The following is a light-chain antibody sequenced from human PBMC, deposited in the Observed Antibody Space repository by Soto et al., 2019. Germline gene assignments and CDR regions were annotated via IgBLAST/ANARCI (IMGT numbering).Light chain of an antibody. Sequence: QSVLTQPPSASGTPGQRVTISCSGSSSNIGSNTVNWYQQLPGTAPKLLIYSNNQRPSGVPDRFSGSKSGTSASLAISGLQSEDEADYYCAAWDDSLNARVFGGGTMLTVL. CDR2: SNN. CDR3: AAWDDSLNARV. J-gene: IGLJ3*02. CDR1: SSNIGSNT. V-gene: IGLV1-44*01.